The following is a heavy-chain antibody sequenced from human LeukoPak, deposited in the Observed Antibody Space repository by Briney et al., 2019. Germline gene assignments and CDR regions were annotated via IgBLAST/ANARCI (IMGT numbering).Heavy chain of an antibody. D-gene: IGHD6-6*01. V-gene: IGHV4-39*07. Sequence: SETLSLTCTVSGGSISGSSYYWGWIRQPPGKGLEWIGSIYYSGSTYYNPSLKSRVTISVDTSKNQFSLKLSSVTAADTAVYYCARDLGSSAIDYWGQGTLVTVSS. J-gene: IGHJ4*02. CDR1: GGSISGSSYY. CDR3: ARDLGSSAIDY. CDR2: IYYSGST.